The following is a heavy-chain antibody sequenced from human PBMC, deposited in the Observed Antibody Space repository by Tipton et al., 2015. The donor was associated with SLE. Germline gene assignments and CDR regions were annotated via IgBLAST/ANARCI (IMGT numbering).Heavy chain of an antibody. CDR2: IYYSGST. J-gene: IGHJ3*02. D-gene: IGHD1-1*01. V-gene: IGHV4-39*07. CDR3: AIYKPRNDVFDI. Sequence: TLSLTCTVSGGSIGSSTYYWGWIRQPPGKGLEWIGSIYYSGSTYYRPSLKSRVTISVDTSKNQFSLKLNSLTAADTAVYYCAIYKPRNDVFDIWGQGTWVTVSS. CDR1: GGSIGSSTYY.